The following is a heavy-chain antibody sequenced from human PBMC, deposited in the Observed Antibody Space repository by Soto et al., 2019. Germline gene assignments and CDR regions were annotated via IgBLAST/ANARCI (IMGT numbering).Heavy chain of an antibody. CDR1: GFTFSSYA. CDR3: AKDDEDIVVVVAATPDV. J-gene: IGHJ6*04. CDR2: ISGSGGST. D-gene: IGHD2-15*01. Sequence: GGSLRLSCAASGFTFSSYAMSWVRQAPGKGLEWVSAISGSGGSTYYADSVKGRFTISRDNSKNTLYLQMNSLRAEDTAVYYCAKDDEDIVVVVAATPDVWGKGTTVTVSS. V-gene: IGHV3-23*01.